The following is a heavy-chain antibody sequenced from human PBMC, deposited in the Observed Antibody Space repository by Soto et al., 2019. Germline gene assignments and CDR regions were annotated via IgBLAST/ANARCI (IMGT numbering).Heavy chain of an antibody. D-gene: IGHD5-12*01. J-gene: IGHJ4*02. CDR2: IYYSGST. CDR1: GGSISSYY. Sequence: PSETLSLTCTVSGGSISSYYWSWIRQPPGKGLEWIGYIYYSGSTNYNPSLKSRVTISLDTSKNQFSLKLSSVTAADTAVYYCAAEGEWLSFDYWGQGTLVTVSS. V-gene: IGHV4-59*08. CDR3: AAEGEWLSFDY.